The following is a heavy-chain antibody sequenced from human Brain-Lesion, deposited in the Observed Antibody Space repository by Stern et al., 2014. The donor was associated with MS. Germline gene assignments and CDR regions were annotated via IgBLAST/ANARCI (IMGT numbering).Heavy chain of an antibody. CDR2: VTYDGSNK. D-gene: IGHD2/OR15-2a*01. J-gene: IGHJ5*02. V-gene: IGHV3-30*18. CDR1: GFTFGSCA. CDR3: AKDRQYLTYFFDH. Sequence: VQLVASGGVVVQPGMPLRLSCVASGFTFGSCAMPWVRQAPGKRLVWVAGVTYDGSNKSFAYSVKGRFTISRDNSQNTLYMQMSSLRPEDTAVYYCAKDRQYLTYFFDHWGQGSLVTVSS.